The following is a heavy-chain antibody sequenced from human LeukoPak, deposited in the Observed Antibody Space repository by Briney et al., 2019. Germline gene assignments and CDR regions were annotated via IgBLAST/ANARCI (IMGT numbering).Heavy chain of an antibody. Sequence: ASVKVSCKTSGYTFTGYHMHWVRQAPGQGLEWMGWINTNTGNPTYAQGFTGRFVFSLDTSVSTAYLQISSLKAEDTAVYYCARDRWDKVTMVRGVIGPDYWGQGTLVTVSS. CDR3: ARDRWDKVTMVRGVIGPDY. D-gene: IGHD3-10*01. CDR1: GYTFTGYH. J-gene: IGHJ4*02. V-gene: IGHV7-4-1*02. CDR2: INTNTGNP.